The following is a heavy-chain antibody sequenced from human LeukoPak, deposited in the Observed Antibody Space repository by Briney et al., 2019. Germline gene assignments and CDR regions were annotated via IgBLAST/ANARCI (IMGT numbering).Heavy chain of an antibody. J-gene: IGHJ4*02. CDR2: ISGSGGST. Sequence: PGGSLRLSCAASGFTFSSYVMSWVRQAPGKGLEGVSGISGSGGSTYYADSVKGRFTISRDNSKDTLYLQMNSLRAEDTAVYYCAKDHGGSYSPFDYWGQGTLVTVSS. CDR3: AKDHGGSYSPFDY. D-gene: IGHD1-26*01. V-gene: IGHV3-23*01. CDR1: GFTFSSYV.